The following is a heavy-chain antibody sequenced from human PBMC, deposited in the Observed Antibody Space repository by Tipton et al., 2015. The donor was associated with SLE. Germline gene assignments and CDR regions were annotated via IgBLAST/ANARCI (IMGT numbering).Heavy chain of an antibody. CDR1: GGSFSGYF. D-gene: IGHD6-19*01. V-gene: IGHV4-34*09. J-gene: IGHJ4*02. CDR3: ARRIAVAEYFDS. CDR2: INHSGTT. Sequence: TLSLTCAVYGGSFSGYFWSWIRQLPDKGLEWIGEINHSGTTNCNPSLKSRVTMSVDTSDNKFSLKLSSVTAADTAIYYCARRIAVAEYFDSWGQGTLVTVSS.